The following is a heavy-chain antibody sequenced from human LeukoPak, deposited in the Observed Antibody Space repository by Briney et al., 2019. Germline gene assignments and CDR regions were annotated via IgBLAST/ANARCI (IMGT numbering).Heavy chain of an antibody. CDR2: INAGNGNT. Sequence: ASVKVSRKASGYTFTSYAMHWVRQAPGQRLEWMGWINAGNGNTKYSQKFQGRVTITRDTSASTAYMELSSLRSEDTAVYYCARLYSSGWYYFDYWGQGTLVTVSS. D-gene: IGHD6-19*01. CDR1: GYTFTSYA. J-gene: IGHJ4*02. V-gene: IGHV1-3*01. CDR3: ARLYSSGWYYFDY.